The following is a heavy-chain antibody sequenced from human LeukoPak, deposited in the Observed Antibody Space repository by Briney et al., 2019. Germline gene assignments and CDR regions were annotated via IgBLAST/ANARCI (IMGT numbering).Heavy chain of an antibody. V-gene: IGHV4-34*01. J-gene: IGHJ4*02. CDR3: ARLMAAAQNFHYFDY. CDR2: INHSGST. Sequence: SETLSLTCAVYGGSFSGYYWSWIRQPPGKGLEWIGEINHSGSTNYNPSLKSRVTISVDTSKNQFSLKLSSVTAADTAVYYCARLMAAAQNFHYFDYWGQGTLVTVSS. CDR1: GGSFSGYY. D-gene: IGHD6-13*01.